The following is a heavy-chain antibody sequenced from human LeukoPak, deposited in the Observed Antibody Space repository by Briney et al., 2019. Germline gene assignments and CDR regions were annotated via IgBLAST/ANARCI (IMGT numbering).Heavy chain of an antibody. CDR2: ISTSGNTI. CDR3: ARGHSSGWYSIDY. J-gene: IGHJ4*02. Sequence: PGGSLRLSCAASGYTFSDYYMSWIRQAPGKGLDWVSYISTSGNTIYDADSVKGRFTISRDNAKNSLYLQMNSLKAEDMALYYCARGHSSGWYSIDYWGQGTLVIVSS. D-gene: IGHD6-19*01. V-gene: IGHV3-11*01. CDR1: GYTFSDYY.